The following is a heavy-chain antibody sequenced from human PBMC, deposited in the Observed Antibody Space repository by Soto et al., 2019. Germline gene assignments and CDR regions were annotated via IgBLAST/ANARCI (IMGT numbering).Heavy chain of an antibody. D-gene: IGHD2-15*01. CDR2: TYYRSKWYS. CDR3: ARQVLGGMDV. V-gene: IGHV6-1*01. Sequence: QVQLQQSGPGLVKPSQTLSLTCVISGDSVSNNKATWNWIRQSPSRGLEWLGRTYYRSKWYSEYAPSVKXXTXIXXDTSKSQFSLQLTSVTPEDTAVYYCARQVLGGMDVWDQGTRVTVS. CDR1: GDSVSNNKAT. J-gene: IGHJ6*02.